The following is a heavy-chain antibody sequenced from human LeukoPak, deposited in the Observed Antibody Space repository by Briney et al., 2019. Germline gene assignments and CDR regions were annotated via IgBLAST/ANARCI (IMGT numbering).Heavy chain of an antibody. Sequence: SETLSLTCTVSGGSISSDDYYWSWIRQPPGKGLEWIGYVFYSGSTYYNPSLKSRVTISVDRSKNQFSLNLRSVTAADAAVYYCARVTKPLVVVTAWGQGTLVIVSS. CDR2: VFYSGST. CDR1: GGSISSDDYY. D-gene: IGHD2-21*02. CDR3: ARVTKPLVVVTA. V-gene: IGHV4-30-4*01. J-gene: IGHJ5*02.